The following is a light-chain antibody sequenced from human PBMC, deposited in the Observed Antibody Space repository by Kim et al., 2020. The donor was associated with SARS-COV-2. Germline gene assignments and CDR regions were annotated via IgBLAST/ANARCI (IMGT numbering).Light chain of an antibody. Sequence: SPGENAALSCRASQSVSSNLAWYQQKPGQAPRLLIYGASTRATGIPARFSGSGSWTEFTLTISSLQSEDFAVYYCQQYNNWPSLTFGGGTKVDIK. CDR3: QQYNNWPSLT. CDR1: QSVSSN. J-gene: IGKJ4*01. V-gene: IGKV3-15*01. CDR2: GAS.